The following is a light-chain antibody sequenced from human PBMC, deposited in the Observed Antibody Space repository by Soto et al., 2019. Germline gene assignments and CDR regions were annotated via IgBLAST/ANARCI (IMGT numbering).Light chain of an antibody. CDR2: AAS. CDR3: LQHCSYPLT. J-gene: IGKJ1*01. CDR1: QGIRND. Sequence: DIQMTQFPSSLSASVGDRVTITCRASQGIRNDLAWYQQKPGKAPKRLIYAASSLQSGVPSRFSGSGSCAECSLALGTLQPEDFGTFYGLQHCSYPLTFGQGTKV. V-gene: IGKV1-17*01.